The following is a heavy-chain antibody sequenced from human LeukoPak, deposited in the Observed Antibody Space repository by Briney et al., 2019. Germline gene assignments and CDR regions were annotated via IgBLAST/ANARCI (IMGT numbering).Heavy chain of an antibody. CDR1: GFIVSGYE. CDR3: ATSLSGWGTYHYMDV. CDR2: IASDGTI. D-gene: IGHD6-19*01. V-gene: IGHV3-69-1*01. J-gene: IGHJ6*03. Sequence: GGSLRPSCAASGFIVSGYEMNWVRQAPGKGLEWVSFIASDGTIYYADSVRGRFTLSRDSAKNSLFLQMNILRVEDTAVYYCATSLSGWGTYHYMDVWGKGTTVTISS.